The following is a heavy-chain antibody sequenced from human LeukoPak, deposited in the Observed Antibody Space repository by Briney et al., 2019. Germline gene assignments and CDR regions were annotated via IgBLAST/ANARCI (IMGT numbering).Heavy chain of an antibody. CDR2: ISSSSSYI. V-gene: IGHV3-21*01. CDR1: GFTFSNYD. CDR3: ARGEEKATITALDS. Sequence: GGSLRLSCAASGFTFSNYDMHWVRQAPGKGLEWVSAISSSSSYIYYADSIKGRFTISRDNAENSLYLQMNSLRAVDTAVYFCARGEEKATITALDSWGQGTLVSVSS. J-gene: IGHJ4*02. D-gene: IGHD5-24*01.